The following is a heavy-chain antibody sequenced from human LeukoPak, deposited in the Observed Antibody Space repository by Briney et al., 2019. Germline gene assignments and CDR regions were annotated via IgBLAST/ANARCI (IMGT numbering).Heavy chain of an antibody. V-gene: IGHV3-30*02. Sequence: GGSLRLSCAASGFMFSTYGMHWVRQAPGKGLEWVTFIRSDGSDKYYGDSVKGRFTISRDNSQNMLFLQMNSLRGDDTAVYYCAKGDGYCSSTTCYAGAFETWGQGTMVPVAS. CDR2: IRSDGSDK. D-gene: IGHD2-2*01. J-gene: IGHJ3*02. CDR1: GFMFSTYG. CDR3: AKGDGYCSSTTCYAGAFET.